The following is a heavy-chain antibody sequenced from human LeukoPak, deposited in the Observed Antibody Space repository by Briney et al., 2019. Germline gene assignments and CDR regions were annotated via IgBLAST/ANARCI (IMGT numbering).Heavy chain of an antibody. CDR2: IYYSGST. CDR3: AREVTSSSFYYYYYMDV. CDR1: GDSISSYY. V-gene: IGHV4-59*01. Sequence: SETLSLTCTVSGDSISSYYWSWIRQPPGKGLEWIGYIYYSGSTSYNPSLKSRVTMSVDTPNNQFSLKLSSVTAADTAVYYCAREVTSSSFYYYYYMDVWGKGTTVTVSS. D-gene: IGHD6-6*01. J-gene: IGHJ6*03.